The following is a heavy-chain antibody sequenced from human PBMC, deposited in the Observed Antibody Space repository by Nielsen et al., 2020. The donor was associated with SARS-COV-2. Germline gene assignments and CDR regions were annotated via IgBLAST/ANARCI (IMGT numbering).Heavy chain of an antibody. CDR1: GFTLTSYS. CDR2: INTDGSRT. D-gene: IGHD3-22*01. J-gene: IGHJ4*02. CDR3: VRVRDDGYYYDTGPFDY. V-gene: IGHV3-74*01. Sequence: GESLKISCAVSGFTLTSYSMNWVRQAPGKGLAWVSHINTDGSRTTYADSVEGRFTVSRDNAKNTLFLQMNSLTADDTAVYYCVRVRDDGYYYDTGPFDYWGQGTLVTVSS.